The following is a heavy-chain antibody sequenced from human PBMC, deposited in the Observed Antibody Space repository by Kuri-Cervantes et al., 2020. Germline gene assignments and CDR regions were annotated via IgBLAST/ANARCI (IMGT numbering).Heavy chain of an antibody. Sequence: ASVKVSCKASGYTFTGYYMHWVRQAPGQGLEWMGWINSNSGGTNYAQKFQGRVTMTRDTSTSTVYMELSSLRSEDTAVYYCARDGSSGYYYFDYWGQGTLVTVSS. J-gene: IGHJ4*02. CDR2: INSNSGGT. V-gene: IGHV1-2*02. CDR3: ARDGSSGYYYFDY. CDR1: GYTFTGYY. D-gene: IGHD3-22*01.